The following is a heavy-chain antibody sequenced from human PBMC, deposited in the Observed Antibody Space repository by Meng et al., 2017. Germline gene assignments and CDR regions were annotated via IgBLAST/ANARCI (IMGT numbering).Heavy chain of an antibody. J-gene: IGHJ6*02. CDR1: GYSFTSYW. CDR2: IYPGDSDT. V-gene: IGHV5-51*01. D-gene: IGHD2-8*01. Sequence: GESLKISCKGSGYSFTSYWIGWVRQMPGKGLEWMGIIYPGDSDTKYSPSFQGQVTISADKSISTPYLQWNSLKASDTAMYYCARRNAKWFYGEDVWGQGTTVTVSS. CDR3: ARRNAKWFYGEDV.